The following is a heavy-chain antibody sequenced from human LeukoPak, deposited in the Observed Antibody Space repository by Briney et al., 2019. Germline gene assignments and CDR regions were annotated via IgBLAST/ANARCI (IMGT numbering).Heavy chain of an antibody. Sequence: SETLSLTCAVSGYSISSGYYWGWIRQPPGKGLEWIGSIYHSGSTYYNPSLKSRVTISVDTSKNQFSLKLSSVTAADTAVYYCVGSFRWYFDLWGRGTLVTV. V-gene: IGHV4-38-2*01. J-gene: IGHJ2*01. CDR2: IYHSGST. CDR3: VGSFRWYFDL. D-gene: IGHD3-10*01. CDR1: GYSISSGYY.